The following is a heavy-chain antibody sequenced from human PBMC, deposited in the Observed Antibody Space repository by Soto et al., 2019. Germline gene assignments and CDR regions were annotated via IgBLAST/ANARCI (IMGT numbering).Heavy chain of an antibody. J-gene: IGHJ4*02. CDR2: FSSSGGGT. CDR3: TKANRYCSGANCFTFDY. V-gene: IGHV3-23*01. CDR1: GFTFSNDA. D-gene: IGHD2-15*01. Sequence: GGSLRLSCTACGFTFSNDAISWVRQAPGKGLEWVSTFSSSGGGTYYADSVKGRFTISRDNSKNTLYLQMNSLRAEDTAVYYCTKANRYCSGANCFTFDYWGLGTLVTVSS.